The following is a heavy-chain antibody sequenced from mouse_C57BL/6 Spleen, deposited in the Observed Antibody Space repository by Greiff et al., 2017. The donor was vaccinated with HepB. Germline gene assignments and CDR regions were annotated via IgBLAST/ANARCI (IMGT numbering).Heavy chain of an antibody. V-gene: IGHV5-4*01. CDR2: ISDGGSYT. J-gene: IGHJ2*01. D-gene: IGHD2-1*01. Sequence: DVQLVESGGGLVKPGGSLKLSCAASGFTFSSYAMSWVRQTPEKRLEWVATISDGGSYTYYPDNVKGRFTISRDNAKNNLYLQMSHLKSEDTAMYYCARDRGLLWSDYWGQGTTLTVSS. CDR1: GFTFSSYA. CDR3: ARDRGLLWSDY.